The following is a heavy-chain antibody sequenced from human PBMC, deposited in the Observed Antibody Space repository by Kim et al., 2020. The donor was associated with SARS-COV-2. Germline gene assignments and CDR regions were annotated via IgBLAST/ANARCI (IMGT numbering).Heavy chain of an antibody. CDR1: GGSISSYY. J-gene: IGHJ5*02. D-gene: IGHD1-26*01. Sequence: SETLSLTCTVSGGSISSYYWSWIRQPPGKGLEWIGYIYYSGSTNYNPSLKSRVTISVDTSKNQFSLKLSSVTAADTAVYYCARDGGSYFGWFDPWGQGTL. CDR3: ARDGGSYFGWFDP. V-gene: IGHV4-59*01. CDR2: IYYSGST.